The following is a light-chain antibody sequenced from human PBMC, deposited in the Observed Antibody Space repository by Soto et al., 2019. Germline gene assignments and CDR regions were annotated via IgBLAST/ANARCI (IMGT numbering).Light chain of an antibody. CDR3: SSYSSSSTFYV. Sequence: QSALTQPASVSGSPGQSITIPCTGTSSDVGGYNLVSWYQQHPGKAPKLMIYEVSNRPSGVSNRFSGSKSGNTASLTISGLQAEDEADYFCSSYSSSSTFYVFGTGTRSPS. CDR1: SSDVGGYNL. J-gene: IGLJ1*01. V-gene: IGLV2-14*01. CDR2: EVS.